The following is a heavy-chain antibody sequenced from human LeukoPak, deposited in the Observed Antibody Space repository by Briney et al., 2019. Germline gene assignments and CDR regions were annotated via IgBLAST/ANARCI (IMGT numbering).Heavy chain of an antibody. J-gene: IGHJ5*02. CDR2: IYHSEST. D-gene: IGHD6-19*01. V-gene: IGHV4-4*02. Sequence: SGTLSLTGAVSGGSISSSNWWRWVRQHPGKGLEWIGEIYHSESTHYNPSLKSRVTISVDKSKNHFSLKLSSVTAADTAVYYCARGSEWLVRWFDPWGQGTLVTVSS. CDR1: GGSISSSNW. CDR3: ARGSEWLVRWFDP.